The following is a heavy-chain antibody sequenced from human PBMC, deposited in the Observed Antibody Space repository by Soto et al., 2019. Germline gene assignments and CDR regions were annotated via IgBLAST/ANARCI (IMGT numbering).Heavy chain of an antibody. CDR2: IYYSGST. Sequence: PSETLSLTCTVSGGSISSGGYYWSWIRQHPGKGLEWIGYIYYSGSTYYNPSLKSRVTISVDTSKNQFSLKLSSVTAAYTAVYYCARDGSGYDSPGGMDVWGQGTTVTVSS. J-gene: IGHJ6*02. CDR3: ARDGSGYDSPGGMDV. CDR1: GGSISSGGYY. D-gene: IGHD5-12*01. V-gene: IGHV4-31*03.